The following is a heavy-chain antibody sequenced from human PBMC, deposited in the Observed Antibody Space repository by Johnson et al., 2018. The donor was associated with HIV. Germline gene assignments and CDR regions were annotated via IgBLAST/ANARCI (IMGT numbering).Heavy chain of an antibody. J-gene: IGHJ3*02. CDR2: IKSKTDGGTT. Sequence: VQLVESGGGVVQPGRSLRLSCAASGFTFSNYAVHWVRQAPGKGLEWVGRIKSKTDGGTTDYAAPVQGRFTISRDDSKNTLHLQMNSLKTEDTAVYYCTTDDAPSYGDYGEAFDIWGQGTMVTVSS. D-gene: IGHD4-17*01. V-gene: IGHV3-15*01. CDR3: TTDDAPSYGDYGEAFDI. CDR1: GFTFSNYA.